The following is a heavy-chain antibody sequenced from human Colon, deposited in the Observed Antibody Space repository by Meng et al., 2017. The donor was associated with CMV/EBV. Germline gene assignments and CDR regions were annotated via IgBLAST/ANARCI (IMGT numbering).Heavy chain of an antibody. CDR1: GGSFSGYY. CDR2: INHSGST. V-gene: IGHV4-34*01. D-gene: IGHD4-11*01. J-gene: IGHJ5*02. CDR3: ARGYSNWFDP. Sequence: QVQLQQWGAGLLKPSEPLSLTCAVYGGSFSGYYWSWIRQPPGKGLEWIGEINHSGSTNYNPSLKSRVTISVDTSKNQFSLKLSSVTAADTAVYYCARGYSNWFDPWGQGTLVTVSS.